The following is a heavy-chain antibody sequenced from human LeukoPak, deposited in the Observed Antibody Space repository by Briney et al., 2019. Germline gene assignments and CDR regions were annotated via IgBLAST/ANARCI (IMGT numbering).Heavy chain of an antibody. CDR2: IKSKTDGGTT. D-gene: IGHD2-2*01. J-gene: IGHJ4*02. V-gene: IGHV3-15*01. Sequence: GGSLRLSCAASGFTFSKAWMSWVRQAPGKGLGWVGRIKSKTDGGTTDYAAPVKGRFTISRDDSKSMLYLQMNSLKTEDTAVYYCTGGYCTGTSCPDYWGQGTLVTVSS. CDR3: TGGYCTGTSCPDY. CDR1: GFTFSKAW.